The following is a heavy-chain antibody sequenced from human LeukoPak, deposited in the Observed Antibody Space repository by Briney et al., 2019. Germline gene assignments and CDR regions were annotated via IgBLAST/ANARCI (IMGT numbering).Heavy chain of an antibody. D-gene: IGHD3-10*01. Sequence: YPSETLSLTCTVSGGSISSYYWSWIRQPPGKGLEWIGYIYYSGSTNYNPSLKSRVTISVDTFKNQFSLKLSSVTAADTAVYYCARLRWFGELPDPNYYYYGMDVWGQGTTVTVSS. CDR2: IYYSGST. CDR1: GGSISSYY. J-gene: IGHJ6*02. CDR3: ARLRWFGELPDPNYYYYGMDV. V-gene: IGHV4-59*08.